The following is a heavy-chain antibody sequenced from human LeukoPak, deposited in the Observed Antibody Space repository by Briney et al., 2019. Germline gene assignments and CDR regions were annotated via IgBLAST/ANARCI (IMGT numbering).Heavy chain of an antibody. J-gene: IGHJ4*02. Sequence: GGSLRLSCAASGFTFSNYDMHWVRRPTGKGLEWVSSIEVSGDTYSPDSVKGRFTISRENAKNSLFLQMNSLRADDTALYYCARVAADGSYFDYWGQGTLVTVSS. CDR1: GFTFSNYD. D-gene: IGHD6-13*01. V-gene: IGHV3-13*04. CDR2: IEVSGDT. CDR3: ARVAADGSYFDY.